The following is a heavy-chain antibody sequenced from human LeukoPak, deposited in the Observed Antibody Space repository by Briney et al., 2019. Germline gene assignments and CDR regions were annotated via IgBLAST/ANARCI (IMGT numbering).Heavy chain of an antibody. J-gene: IGHJ4*02. V-gene: IGHV4-4*02. Sequence: SETLSLTCAVSGGSISSSNWWSWVRQPPGKGLEWIGEIYHSGSTNYNPSLKSRVTISVDTSKNQFSLKLSSVTAADTAVYYCARHYTAMVLVEGWGQGTLVTVSS. CDR3: ARHYTAMVLVEG. CDR2: IYHSGST. CDR1: GGSISSSNW. D-gene: IGHD5-18*01.